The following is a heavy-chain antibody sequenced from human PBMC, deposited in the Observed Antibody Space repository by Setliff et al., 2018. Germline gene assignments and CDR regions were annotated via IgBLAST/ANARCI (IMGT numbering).Heavy chain of an antibody. V-gene: IGHV4-61*09. CDR1: GGSISSDSHY. Sequence: SETLSLTCTVSGGSISSDSHYWAWARQPAGKGLELIGQIYSNGRTYSNPSLKSRLTMSVDTSKNQFSLHLSSMTAADTAVYYCARQPPLNWAIPFDLWGQGKRVTVSS. CDR3: ARQPPLNWAIPFDL. CDR2: IYSNGRT. D-gene: IGHD7-27*01. J-gene: IGHJ3*01.